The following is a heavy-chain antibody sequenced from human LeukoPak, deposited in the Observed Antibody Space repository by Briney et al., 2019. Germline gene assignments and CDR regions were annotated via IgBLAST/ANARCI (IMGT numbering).Heavy chain of an antibody. D-gene: IGHD4/OR15-4a*01. J-gene: IGHJ5*02. CDR2: ISYDGSNK. CDR1: GFTFRSYA. CDR3: XXXXLLEYGNWFDP. Sequence: GGSLRLSCEASGFTFRSYAMHWVRQAPGKGLEWVAVISYDGSNKYYKDAVKGRFTISRDNSKNTLYLQMNSLRAEDTAVYYXXXXXLLEYGNWFDPWGQGTLVSVSS. V-gene: IGHV3-30-3*01.